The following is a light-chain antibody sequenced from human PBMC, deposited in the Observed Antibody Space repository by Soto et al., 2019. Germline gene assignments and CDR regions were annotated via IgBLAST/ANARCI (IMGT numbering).Light chain of an antibody. CDR3: QQRGNWPT. CDR2: DAS. Sequence: DIQMTQSPSTLSASVGDRVTSTCRASQSISSWLAWYQQKPGKAPKLLIYDASSLESGVPSRFSGSGSGTEFTLTISSLEPEDFAVYYCQQRGNWPTFGQGTKVDIK. CDR1: QSISSW. J-gene: IGKJ1*01. V-gene: IGKV1-5*01.